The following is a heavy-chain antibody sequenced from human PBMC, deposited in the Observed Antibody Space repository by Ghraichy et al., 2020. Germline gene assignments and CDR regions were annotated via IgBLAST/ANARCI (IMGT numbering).Heavy chain of an antibody. CDR3: ARRDYADHCFDY. CDR1: GGSISSSSYY. CDR2: IYYTGST. Sequence: SETLSLTCTVSGGSISSSSYYWGWIRQPPGKGLEWIGHIYYTGSTYYNPSLKSRVTISVDTSKNQFSLKLNSVTAADTAVYYCARRDYADHCFDYWGQGTLVTVSS. J-gene: IGHJ4*02. V-gene: IGHV4-39*01. D-gene: IGHD4-17*01.